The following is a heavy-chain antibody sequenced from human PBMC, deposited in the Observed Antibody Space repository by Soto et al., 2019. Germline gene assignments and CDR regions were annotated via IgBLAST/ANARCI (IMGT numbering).Heavy chain of an antibody. V-gene: IGHV1-18*01. D-gene: IGHD1-1*01. CDR3: ARGRYGDY. Sequence: QVHLVQSGAEVKKPGASVKVSCKASGYTFTSYGITWGRQAPGQGLEWMGWISARNGNTDYAQNLQARVIVPSDSSTSRTYMELRSLSSDDTAVYDCARGRYGDYWGQGARVTVSS. J-gene: IGHJ4*02. CDR2: ISARNGNT. CDR1: GYTFTSYG.